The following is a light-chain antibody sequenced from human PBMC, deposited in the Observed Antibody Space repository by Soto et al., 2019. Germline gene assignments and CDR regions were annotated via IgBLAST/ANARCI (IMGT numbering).Light chain of an antibody. Sequence: EIVMTQSPATLSVSPGERATHSCRASRGVNIYLAWYQQKPGQAPRLLIFGASSRAAGVPDRFSGSGSGTDFTLTINRLEPEDFAVYYCQQYDSSPRTFGQGTKVDI. CDR3: QQYDSSPRT. V-gene: IGKV3-20*01. CDR2: GAS. J-gene: IGKJ1*01. CDR1: RGVNIY.